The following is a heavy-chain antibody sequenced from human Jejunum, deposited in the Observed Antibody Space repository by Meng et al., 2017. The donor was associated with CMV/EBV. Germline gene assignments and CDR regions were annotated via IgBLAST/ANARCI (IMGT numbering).Heavy chain of an antibody. CDR2: VYYSGTT. D-gene: IGHD3-9*01. V-gene: IGHV4-59*12. CDR3: AREAAIGDILTGYNWFDP. Sequence: SISSYFWTWIRQPPGKGLEWIGYVYYSGTTTYNPSLRSRVAISIDTSKNQFSLKVSSVTAADTAVYYCAREAAIGDILTGYNWFDPWGQGTLVTVSS. J-gene: IGHJ5*02. CDR1: SISSYF.